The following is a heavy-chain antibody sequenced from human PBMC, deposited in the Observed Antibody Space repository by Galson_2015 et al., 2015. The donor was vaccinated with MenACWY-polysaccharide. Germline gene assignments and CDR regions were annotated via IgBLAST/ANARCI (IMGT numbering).Heavy chain of an antibody. CDR2: ISSTSSTI. CDR3: TRGGQGRVPDN. D-gene: IGHD1-1*01. V-gene: IGHV3-48*01. CDR1: GFTFSSYS. Sequence: SLRLSCAASGFTFSSYSMNWVRQAPGRGLECVSYISSTSSTIHYADSVKGRFTISRDNAQNSLYLRMSSLRAEDTAVYYCTRGGQGRVPDNWGQGTLVTVSS. J-gene: IGHJ4*02.